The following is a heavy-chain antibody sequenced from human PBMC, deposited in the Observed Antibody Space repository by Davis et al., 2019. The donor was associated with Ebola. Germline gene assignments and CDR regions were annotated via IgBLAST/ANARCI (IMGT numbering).Heavy chain of an antibody. CDR3: ARDGNWNYVYYYYGMDV. CDR2: IWYDGSNK. Sequence: GESLKISCAASGFTFSSYGMHWVRQAPGKGLEWVAVIWYDGSNKYYADSVKGRFTISRDNSKNTLYLQMNSLRAEDTAVYYCARDGNWNYVYYYYGMDVWGQGTTVTVSS. CDR1: GFTFSSYG. D-gene: IGHD1-7*01. V-gene: IGHV3-30*19. J-gene: IGHJ6*02.